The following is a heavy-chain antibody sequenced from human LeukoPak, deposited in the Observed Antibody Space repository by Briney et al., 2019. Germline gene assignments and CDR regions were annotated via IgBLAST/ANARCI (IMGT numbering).Heavy chain of an antibody. Sequence: PETLSLTCTVSGGSISSSSYYWGWIRQPPGKGLEWIGSIYYSGSTYYNPSLKSRVTISVDTSKNQFSLKLSSVTAADTAVYYCARVGSQQQLEGWGQGTLVTVSS. D-gene: IGHD6-13*01. CDR1: GGSISSSSYY. J-gene: IGHJ4*02. V-gene: IGHV4-39*07. CDR2: IYYSGST. CDR3: ARVGSQQQLEG.